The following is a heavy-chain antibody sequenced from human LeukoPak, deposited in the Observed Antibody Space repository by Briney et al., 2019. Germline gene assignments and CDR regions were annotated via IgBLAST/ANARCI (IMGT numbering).Heavy chain of an antibody. V-gene: IGHV3-23*01. J-gene: IGHJ5*02. CDR1: GFTFREFS. CDR2: IRSNGVDT. CDR3: AKGGSTTWFDD. Sequence: GESLRLSCAASGFTFREFSLSWVRQAPGKGLEWVSNIRSNGVDTYYIDSVKGRFTISRDNSKIPLSLQLTSMRAEDTAVYYCAKGGSTTWFDDWGQGTLVTVSS. D-gene: IGHD1-14*01.